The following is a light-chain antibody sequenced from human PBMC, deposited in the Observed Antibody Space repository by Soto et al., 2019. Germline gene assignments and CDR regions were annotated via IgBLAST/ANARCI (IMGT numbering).Light chain of an antibody. V-gene: IGKV1-27*01. Sequence: DIQMTQSPSSLSASVGDRVTITCRASQDISVYLAWYQQKPGKVPKLLIYSASTLQSGVPSRFSGSGSGTDFTLTISSLQPEDVATYXCQKFNTAPLTFGQGTRLEMK. CDR2: SAS. J-gene: IGKJ5*01. CDR1: QDISVY. CDR3: QKFNTAPLT.